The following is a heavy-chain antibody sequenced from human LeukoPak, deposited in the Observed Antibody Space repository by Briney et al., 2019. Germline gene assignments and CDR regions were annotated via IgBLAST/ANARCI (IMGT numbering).Heavy chain of an antibody. J-gene: IGHJ3*02. CDR3: AVFSRSGGDFGDAFDI. CDR2: IWYDGSNK. CDR1: GFTFSSYG. D-gene: IGHD2-21*02. Sequence: GGSLRLSCAASGFTFSSYGMHWVRQAPGKGLEWVAVIWYDGSNKYYADSVKGRFTISRDNSKNTLYLQMNSLRAEDTAVYYCAVFSRSGGDFGDAFDIWGQGTMVTVSS. V-gene: IGHV3-33*01.